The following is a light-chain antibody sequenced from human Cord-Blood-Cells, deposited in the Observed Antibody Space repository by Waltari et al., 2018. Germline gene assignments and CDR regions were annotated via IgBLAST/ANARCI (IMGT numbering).Light chain of an antibody. J-gene: IGKJ4*01. V-gene: IGKV4-1*01. Sequence: DIVMTQSPDSLAVSLGERATINCKYSQSVLYSSNNKNYLAWYQQKPGRPPKLLIYWASTRESGVPDRFSGSGSGTDFTLTISSLQAEDVAVYYCQQYYSTPVIFGGGTKVEIK. CDR2: WAS. CDR3: QQYYSTPVI. CDR1: QSVLYSSNNKNY.